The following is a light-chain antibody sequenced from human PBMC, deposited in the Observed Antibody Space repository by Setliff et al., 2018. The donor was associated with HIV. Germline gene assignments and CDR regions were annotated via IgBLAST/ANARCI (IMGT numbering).Light chain of an antibody. CDR1: SSDVGSYNR. CDR3: SSYTTSNTYV. V-gene: IGLV2-18*02. Sequence: LTQPASVSGSPGQSITISCTGTSSDVGSYNRVSWYQQSPGTAPKLMIYEVSYRPSEVPDRFSASKSGNTASLTISGLQAEDEADYYCSSYTTSNTYVFGTGTKVTVL. J-gene: IGLJ1*01. CDR2: EVS.